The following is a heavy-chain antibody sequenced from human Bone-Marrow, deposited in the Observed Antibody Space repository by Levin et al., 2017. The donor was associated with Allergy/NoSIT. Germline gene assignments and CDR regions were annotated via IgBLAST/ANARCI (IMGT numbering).Heavy chain of an antibody. D-gene: IGHD5-12*01. J-gene: IGHJ6*03. CDR3: ARIVTTTSLTYFNHYIDV. CDR1: GDSIISKNY. CDR2: ISQSGST. V-gene: IGHV4-4*02. Sequence: SETLSLTCAVSGDSIISKNYWSWVRQPPGKGLERIGEISQSGSTNYSPSLKSRVTISLDRSRNQFSLTVTSVTAADTAVYFCARIVTTTSLTYFNHYIDVWGKGATITVSS.